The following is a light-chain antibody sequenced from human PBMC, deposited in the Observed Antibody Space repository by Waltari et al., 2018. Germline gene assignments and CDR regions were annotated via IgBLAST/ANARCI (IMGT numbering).Light chain of an antibody. V-gene: IGLV2-23*01. CDR2: EGS. Sequence: QSALTQTASVSGSPGQSITISCTGTSSDVGSYNLVPWYQQHPGKAPKLMIYEGSKRPSGVSNRFSGSKSGNTASLTISGLQAEDEADYYCCSYAGSSSWVFGGGTKLTVL. J-gene: IGLJ3*02. CDR1: SSDVGSYNL. CDR3: CSYAGSSSWV.